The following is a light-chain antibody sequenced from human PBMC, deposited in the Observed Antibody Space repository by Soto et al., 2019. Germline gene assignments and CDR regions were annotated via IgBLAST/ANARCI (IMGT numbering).Light chain of an antibody. CDR1: QNIGNK. CDR3: QEYNYWHPIT. V-gene: IGKV3-15*01. CDR2: GAS. Sequence: IVMTQSPGTLSVSPGERATLSCRASQNIGNKVGWYQQKPGQAPRLLIYGASTRATGIPVRFSGSGSGAELTLTITSLQSEDSAVYYCQEYNYWHPITFGGGTKV. J-gene: IGKJ4*01.